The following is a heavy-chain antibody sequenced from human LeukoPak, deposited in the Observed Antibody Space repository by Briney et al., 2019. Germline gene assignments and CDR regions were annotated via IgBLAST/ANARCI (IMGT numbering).Heavy chain of an antibody. Sequence: ASVRVSCKASGYTFTSYDINWVRQATGQGREWMGWMNPNSGNTGYAQKFQGRVTMTRNTSISTAYMELSSLRAEDTALYYCAKDDDYGNLIDYWGQGTLVTVSS. CDR2: MNPNSGNT. J-gene: IGHJ4*02. V-gene: IGHV1-8*01. CDR3: AKDDDYGNLIDY. CDR1: GYTFTSYD. D-gene: IGHD4-17*01.